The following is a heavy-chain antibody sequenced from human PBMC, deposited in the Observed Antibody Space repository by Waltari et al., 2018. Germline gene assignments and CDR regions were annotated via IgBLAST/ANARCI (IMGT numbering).Heavy chain of an antibody. J-gene: IGHJ4*02. V-gene: IGHV4-39*01. CDR1: GGSISSSIYH. CDR2: ILYSGST. D-gene: IGHD1-26*01. CDR3: ARTSGSYYYFDY. Sequence: QLQLQESGPGLVKPSETLSLTCSVSGGSISSSIYHWGWIRQPPGKGLEWIGSILYSGSTFYNPSLKSRVSISVDTSKNQFSLKLSSVTAADTAVYYCARTSGSYYYFDYWGQGTLVTVSS.